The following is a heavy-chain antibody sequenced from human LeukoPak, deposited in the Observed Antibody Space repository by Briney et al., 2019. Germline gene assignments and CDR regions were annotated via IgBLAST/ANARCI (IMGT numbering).Heavy chain of an antibody. CDR1: GGSFSGYY. Sequence: KPSETLSLTCAVYGGSFSGYYWSWIRQPPGKGLEWIGEINHSGSTNYNPSLKSRVTISVDTSKNQFSLKLSSVTAADTAVYYCARNKRRNWFDPWGQGTLVTVSS. J-gene: IGHJ5*02. D-gene: IGHD1/OR15-1a*01. CDR3: ARNKRRNWFDP. CDR2: INHSGST. V-gene: IGHV4-34*01.